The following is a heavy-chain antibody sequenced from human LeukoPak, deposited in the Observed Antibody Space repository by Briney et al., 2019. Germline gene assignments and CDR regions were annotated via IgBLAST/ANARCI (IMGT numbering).Heavy chain of an antibody. V-gene: IGHV1-18*04. D-gene: IGHD2-2*01. CDR3: ARDPRYRGYCSSTSCHWMDY. CDR1: GYTFSSYG. Sequence: ASVKVSCKASGYTFSSYGISWVRQAPGQGLEWMGWISKYNGNTNYAQKVQGRVTMTTDTSTSTAYMELRSLRSDDTALYYCARDPRYRGYCSSTSCHWMDYWGQGTLVTVSS. CDR2: ISKYNGNT. J-gene: IGHJ4*02.